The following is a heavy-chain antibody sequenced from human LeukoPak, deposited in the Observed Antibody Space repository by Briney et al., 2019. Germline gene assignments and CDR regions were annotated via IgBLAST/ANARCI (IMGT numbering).Heavy chain of an antibody. D-gene: IGHD4-17*01. CDR2: ISNSDSTV. Sequence: GGSLRLSCAASGFTFSSYEMNWVRQAPGKGLEWVSYISNSDSTVHYADSVKGRFTISRDNAQNPLYLQMSSLRAEDTAVYYCARVEDDYGDYYYGMDVWGQGTTVTVSS. CDR1: GFTFSSYE. V-gene: IGHV3-48*03. CDR3: ARVEDDYGDYYYGMDV. J-gene: IGHJ6*02.